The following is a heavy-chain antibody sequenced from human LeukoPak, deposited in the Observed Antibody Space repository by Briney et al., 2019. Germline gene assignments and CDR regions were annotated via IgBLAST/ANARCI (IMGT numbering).Heavy chain of an antibody. V-gene: IGHV4-31*03. CDR2: IYYSGST. Sequence: SETLSLTCTVSGGSISSGGYYWGWIRQHPGKGLEWIGYIYYSGSTYYNPSLKSRVTISVDTSKNQFSLKLSSVTAADTAVYYCARVVRFYYYYGMDVWGQGTTVTVSS. J-gene: IGHJ6*02. CDR3: ARVVRFYYYYGMDV. D-gene: IGHD3-10*01. CDR1: GGSISSGGYY.